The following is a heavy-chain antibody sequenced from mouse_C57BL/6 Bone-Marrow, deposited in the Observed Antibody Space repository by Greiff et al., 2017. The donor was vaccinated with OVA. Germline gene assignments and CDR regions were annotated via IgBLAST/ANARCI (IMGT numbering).Heavy chain of an antibody. V-gene: IGHV1-64*01. J-gene: IGHJ3*01. CDR1: GYTFTSYW. CDR3: ARIYYYGSSPP. CDR2: IHPNSGST. Sequence: QVQLQQPGAELVKPGASVKLSCKASGYTFTSYWMHWMKQRPGQGLEWIGMIHPNSGSTNYNEKFKSKATLTVDKSSSTAYMQLSSLTSEDSAVYYCARIYYYGSSPPWGQGTLVTVSA. D-gene: IGHD1-1*01.